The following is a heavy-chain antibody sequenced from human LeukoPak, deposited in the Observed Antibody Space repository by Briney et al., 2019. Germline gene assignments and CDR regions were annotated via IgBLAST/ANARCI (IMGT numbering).Heavy chain of an antibody. CDR1: GGSFSAYY. CDR3: ARHPTKWELRLSLDY. J-gene: IGHJ4*02. V-gene: IGHV4-34*01. D-gene: IGHD1-26*01. Sequence: TSETLSLTCAVYGGSFSAYYWSWIRQPPGKGLEWIGEVNHSGNTNFNPSLKSRVTISVDTSNNQFFLKMSSMTAADTAVYYCARHPTKWELRLSLDYWGQGILVTVSS. CDR2: VNHSGNT.